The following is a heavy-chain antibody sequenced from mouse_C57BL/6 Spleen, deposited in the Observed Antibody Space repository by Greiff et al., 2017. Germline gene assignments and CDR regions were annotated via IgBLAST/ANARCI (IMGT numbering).Heavy chain of an antibody. Sequence: VQLQQPGPELVKPGASVKISCKASGYSFTDYNMHWVKQSNGKSLEWIGVINPNYGTTSYNQKFKGKATLTVDQSSSTAYMQLNSLTSEDSAVYYCASPRPIYYDYDEGAYWGQGTLVTVSA. CDR1: GYSFTDYN. CDR3: ASPRPIYYDYDEGAY. CDR2: INPNYGTT. V-gene: IGHV1-39*01. D-gene: IGHD2-4*01. J-gene: IGHJ3*01.